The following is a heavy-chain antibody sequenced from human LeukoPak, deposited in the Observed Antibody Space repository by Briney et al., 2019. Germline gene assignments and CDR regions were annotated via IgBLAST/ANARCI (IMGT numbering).Heavy chain of an antibody. D-gene: IGHD2-2*01. Sequence: SVKVSCKASGGTFSSYAISWVRQAPGQGLEWMGGIIPIFGTANYAQKFQGRVTITAGESTSTAYMELSSLRSEDTAVYYCARLGYCSSTSCYGYMDVWGKGTTVTVSS. CDR2: IIPIFGTA. J-gene: IGHJ6*03. CDR1: GGTFSSYA. V-gene: IGHV1-69*01. CDR3: ARLGYCSSTSCYGYMDV.